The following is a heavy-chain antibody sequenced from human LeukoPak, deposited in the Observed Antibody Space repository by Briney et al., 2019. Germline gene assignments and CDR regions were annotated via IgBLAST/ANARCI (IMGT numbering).Heavy chain of an antibody. J-gene: IGHJ3*02. V-gene: IGHV4-39*01. CDR3: ARRPGCSGGSCLTHRRPYDAFDI. CDR2: IYYSGST. Sequence: PSETLSLTCTVSGGSISSSSYYWGWIRQPPGKGLEWIGSIYYSGSTYYNPSLKSRVTTSVDTSKNQFSLRLSSVTAADTAVYYCARRPGCSGGSCLTHRRPYDAFDIWGQGTMVTVSS. D-gene: IGHD2-15*01. CDR1: GGSISSSSYY.